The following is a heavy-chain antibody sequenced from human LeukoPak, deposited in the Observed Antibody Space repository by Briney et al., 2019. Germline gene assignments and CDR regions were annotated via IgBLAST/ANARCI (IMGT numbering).Heavy chain of an antibody. CDR2: NYSGGST. Sequence: PGGSLRLSCAASGFTVNNNYMNWVRQAPGKGPEWVSVNYSGGSTNYADSVKGRFTISRDNSKNTLYLQMNSLRAEDTAMYYCIYGYTLDFWGQGTLVTVSS. J-gene: IGHJ4*02. V-gene: IGHV3-53*01. CDR3: IYGYTLDF. CDR1: GFTVNNNY. D-gene: IGHD5-18*01.